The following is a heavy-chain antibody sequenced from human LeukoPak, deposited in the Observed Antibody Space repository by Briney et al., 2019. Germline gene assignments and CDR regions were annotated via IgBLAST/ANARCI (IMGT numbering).Heavy chain of an antibody. CDR1: GVTFSSYS. Sequence: PGGSLRLSCAASGVTFSSYSMNWVRQAPGKGLEWVSSISSSSSYIYYADSVKGRFTISRDNAKNSLYLQMNSLRAEDTAVYYCARGCEVPAAAEYMDVWGKGTTVTVSS. CDR2: ISSSSSYI. V-gene: IGHV3-21*01. CDR3: ARGCEVPAAAEYMDV. D-gene: IGHD2-2*01. J-gene: IGHJ6*03.